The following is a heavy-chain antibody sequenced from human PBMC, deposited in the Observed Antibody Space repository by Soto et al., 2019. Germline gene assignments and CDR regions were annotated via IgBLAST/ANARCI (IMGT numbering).Heavy chain of an antibody. CDR3: ARLNWVPAWYFDY. V-gene: IGHV3-33*01. CDR1: GFTFSSYG. CDR2: IWYDGSNK. J-gene: IGHJ4*02. Sequence: GGSLRLSCAASGFTFSSYGMHWVRQAPGKGLEWVAVIWYDGSNKYYADSVKGRFTISRDNSKNTLYLQMNSLRAEDTAVYYCARLNWVPAWYFDYWGQGTLVTVSS. D-gene: IGHD7-27*01.